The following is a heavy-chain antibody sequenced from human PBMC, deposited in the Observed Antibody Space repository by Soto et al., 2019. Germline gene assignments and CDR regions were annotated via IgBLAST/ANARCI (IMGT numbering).Heavy chain of an antibody. V-gene: IGHV3-7*05. CDR3: ARSISAIPGDN. J-gene: IGHJ4*02. CDR1: GFRLRRYW. Sequence: EVQLVESGGGLVQPGGYPRLFCGGSGFRLRRYWMRWVRQVPGEGLEWVANIKPDGSEIYYLDSVKGRFTISRDNAKNSVYLQMNSLSAEDTAMYHCARSISAIPGDNWGQGTLVTISS. CDR2: IKPDGSEI. D-gene: IGHD2-2*01.